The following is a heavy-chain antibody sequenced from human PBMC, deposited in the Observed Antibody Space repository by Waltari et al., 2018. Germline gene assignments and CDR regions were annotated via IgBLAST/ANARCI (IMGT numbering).Heavy chain of an antibody. CDR1: GYTFTGYY. CDR2: LNPNSGGT. J-gene: IGHJ4*02. Sequence: QVQLVQSGAEVKKPGASVKVSCKASGYTFTGYYMHWVRQAPGQGLEGMGSLNPNSGGTNFAQTFHGRVTMTSDTSISTAYMELSRLRSDDTAVYYCAREGGGYSSSYDYWGQGTLVTVSS. V-gene: IGHV1-2*02. D-gene: IGHD6-6*01. CDR3: AREGGGYSSSYDY.